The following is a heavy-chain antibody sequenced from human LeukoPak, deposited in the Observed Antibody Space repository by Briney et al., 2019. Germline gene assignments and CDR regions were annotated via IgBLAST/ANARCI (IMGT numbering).Heavy chain of an antibody. Sequence: RPGGSLRLSCAASGFIFPEYGMTWVRQAPGKGLEWVSGINWNGGRTGYADSVKGRFTISRDNAKNSLYLQMNTLRAEDTALYYCASSKGSTGYFSAFDLWGQGTMVTVSS. CDR2: INWNGGRT. CDR1: GFIFPEYG. CDR3: ASSKGSTGYFSAFDL. J-gene: IGHJ3*01. V-gene: IGHV3-20*04. D-gene: IGHD3-22*01.